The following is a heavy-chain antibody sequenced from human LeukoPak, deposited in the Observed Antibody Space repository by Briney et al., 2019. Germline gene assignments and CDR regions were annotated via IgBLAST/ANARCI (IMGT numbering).Heavy chain of an antibody. CDR3: APDCSGGSCYGYFDY. Sequence: GASVKVAFMASGYTFTGYYMHWVRQAPAQGLEWMGWINPNSGGTNYAQKFQGRVTMTRDTSISTAYMELSRLRSDDTAVYYCAPDCSGGSCYGYFDYWGEGTLVTVSS. D-gene: IGHD2-15*01. CDR1: GYTFTGYY. J-gene: IGHJ4*02. V-gene: IGHV1-2*02. CDR2: INPNSGGT.